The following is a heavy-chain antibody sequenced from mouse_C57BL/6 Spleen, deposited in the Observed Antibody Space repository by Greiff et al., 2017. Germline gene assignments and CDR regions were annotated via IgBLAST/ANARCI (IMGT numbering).Heavy chain of an antibody. D-gene: IGHD2-5*01. Sequence: QVHVKQSGPELVRPGASVTLSCKASGYTFTDYEMHWVKQTPVNGLEWIGAIDPETGGTAYNPKFKGKAILTADKASSTAYMELRSLTSEDSAVYYCTKSYYSNYPWVAYWGQGTLVTVSA. CDR3: TKSYYSNYPWVAY. CDR2: IDPETGGT. J-gene: IGHJ3*01. V-gene: IGHV1-15*01. CDR1: GYTFTDYE.